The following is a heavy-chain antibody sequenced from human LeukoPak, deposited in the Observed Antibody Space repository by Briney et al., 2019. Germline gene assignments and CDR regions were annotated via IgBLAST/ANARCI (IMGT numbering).Heavy chain of an antibody. D-gene: IGHD1-26*01. Sequence: GGSLRLSCAASGFTFSSYAMHWVRQAPGKGLERVAVISYDGSDVYYADSVKGRFTISRDNSKSTLYLQMSSLRTEDSAVFYCAIGGTYTTTSTASYWGQGTLVTVSS. CDR1: GFTFSSYA. CDR3: AIGGTYTTTSTASY. V-gene: IGHV3-30-3*01. J-gene: IGHJ4*02. CDR2: ISYDGSDV.